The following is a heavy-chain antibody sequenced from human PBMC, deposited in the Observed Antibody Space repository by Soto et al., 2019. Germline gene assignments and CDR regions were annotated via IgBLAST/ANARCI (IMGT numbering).Heavy chain of an antibody. J-gene: IGHJ3*02. CDR3: TRGLRYYYDSSGSHPHDFDI. CDR1: GFTFGDYA. CDR2: IRSKAYGGTT. V-gene: IGHV3-49*03. Sequence: PGGSLRLSCTPSGFTFGDYAMSWFRQAPGKGLEWVGFIRSKAYGGTTEYAASVKGRFTISTDDSKSIAYLQVNSLKTEDTAVYFRTRGLRYYYDSSGSHPHDFDIWGQGTMVTVSS. D-gene: IGHD3-22*01.